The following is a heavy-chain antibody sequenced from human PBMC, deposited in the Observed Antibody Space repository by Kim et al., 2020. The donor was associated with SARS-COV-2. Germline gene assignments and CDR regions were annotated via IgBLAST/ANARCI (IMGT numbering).Heavy chain of an antibody. CDR1: GFTFSSYA. J-gene: IGHJ4*02. Sequence: GGSLRLSCAASGFTFSSYAMHWVRQAPGKGLEWVAVISYDGSNKYYADSVKGRFTISRDNSKNTLYLQMNSLRAEDTAVYYCARDPFSIVVVPAEGSFDYWGQGTLVTVSS. V-gene: IGHV3-30-3*01. CDR3: ARDPFSIVVVPAEGSFDY. CDR2: ISYDGSNK. D-gene: IGHD2-2*01.